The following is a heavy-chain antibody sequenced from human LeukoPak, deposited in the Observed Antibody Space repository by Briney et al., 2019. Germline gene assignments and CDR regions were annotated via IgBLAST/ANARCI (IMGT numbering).Heavy chain of an antibody. D-gene: IGHD3-22*01. CDR3: ARQRSTAYYDSSGLPYDAFDI. V-gene: IGHV5-51*01. Sequence: GESLKISCKGSGYRFTTYWIGWVRQMPGKGLEWMGIIYPDDSDTRYSPSFQGQVTISADKSISTAYLQWSSLKASDTAMYYCARQRSTAYYDSSGLPYDAFDIWGQGTMVNVSS. CDR1: GYRFTTYW. J-gene: IGHJ3*02. CDR2: IYPDDSDT.